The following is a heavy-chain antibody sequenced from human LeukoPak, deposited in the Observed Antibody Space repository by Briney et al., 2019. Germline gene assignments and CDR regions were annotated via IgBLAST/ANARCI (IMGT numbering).Heavy chain of an antibody. Sequence: SETLSLTCTVSGGSISSGGYYWSWIRQPPGKGLEWIGYIYHSGSTYYNPSLKSRVTISVDRSKNQFSLKLSSVTAADTAVYYCARGKYSNYGSPFVGWGQGTLVTVSS. D-gene: IGHD4-11*01. J-gene: IGHJ4*02. CDR1: GGSISSGGYY. CDR3: ARGKYSNYGSPFVG. CDR2: IYHSGST. V-gene: IGHV4-30-2*01.